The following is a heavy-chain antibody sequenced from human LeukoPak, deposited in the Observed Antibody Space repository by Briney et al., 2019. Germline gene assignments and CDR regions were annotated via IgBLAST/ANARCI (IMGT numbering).Heavy chain of an antibody. Sequence: GASVKVSCKASGYTFTSYGTSWVRQAPGQGLEWMGWISAYNGNTNYAQKLQGRVTMTTDTSTSTAYMELRSLRSDDTAVYYCARGGSSRDYYYGMDVWGQGTTVTVSS. J-gene: IGHJ6*02. CDR1: GYTFTSYG. V-gene: IGHV1-18*01. CDR3: ARGGSSRDYYYGMDV. D-gene: IGHD2-2*01. CDR2: ISAYNGNT.